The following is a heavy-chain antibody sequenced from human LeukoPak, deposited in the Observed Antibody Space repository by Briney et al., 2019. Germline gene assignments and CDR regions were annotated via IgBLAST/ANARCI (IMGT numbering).Heavy chain of an antibody. D-gene: IGHD1-26*01. J-gene: IGHJ4*02. Sequence: GGSLRLSCAASGFTFSSYAMHWVRQAPGKGLGWVAVISYDGSNKYYADSVKGRFTISRDNSKNTLYLQMNSLRAEDTAVYYCAKDGGLPIDYWGQGTLVTVSS. CDR3: AKDGGLPIDY. V-gene: IGHV3-30*04. CDR2: ISYDGSNK. CDR1: GFTFSSYA.